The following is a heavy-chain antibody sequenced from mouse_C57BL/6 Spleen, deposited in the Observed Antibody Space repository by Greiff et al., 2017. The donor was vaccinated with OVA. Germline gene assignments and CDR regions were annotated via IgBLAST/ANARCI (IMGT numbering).Heavy chain of an antibody. J-gene: IGHJ2*01. D-gene: IGHD1-1*01. CDR3: ARGGSQYYFDY. V-gene: IGHV1-50*01. Sequence: VQLQQPGAELVKPGASVKLSCKASGYTFTSYWMPWVKQRPGQGLEWIGEIDPSDSNNNYNQKFKGKATLTVDTSSSTAYMQRSSLTSEDSAVYYCARGGSQYYFDYWGQGTTLTVSS. CDR2: IDPSDSNN. CDR1: GYTFTSYW.